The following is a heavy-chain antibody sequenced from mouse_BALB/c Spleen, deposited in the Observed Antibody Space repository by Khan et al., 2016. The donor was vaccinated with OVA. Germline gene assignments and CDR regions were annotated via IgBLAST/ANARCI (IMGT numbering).Heavy chain of an antibody. V-gene: IGHV14-3*02. J-gene: IGHJ1*01. D-gene: IGHD2-3*01. CDR2: IAPANGNT. Sequence: IQLVQSGAELVKPGASVKLSCTASGFNIKDTYMHWVKERPEQGLEWIGRIAPANGNTKYDPKFQGMAIITADTTSNKSYLQLSSLTSEDTAVYYCARPSYDPRNCGVWGAGTTVTVSS. CDR3: ARPSYDPRNCGV. CDR1: GFNIKDTY.